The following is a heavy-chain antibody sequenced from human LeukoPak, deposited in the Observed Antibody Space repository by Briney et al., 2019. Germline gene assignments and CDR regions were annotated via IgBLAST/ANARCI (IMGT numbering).Heavy chain of an antibody. D-gene: IGHD2-15*01. J-gene: IGHJ4*02. CDR1: GYSFTSYW. Sequence: GESLKISCKGSGYSFTSYWSGWVRQIPGKGLGWMGIIYPGDSDTRYSPSFQGQVTISADKSISTAYLQWSSLKASDTAMYYCARPVGYCSGGSCHLDYWGQGTLVTVSS. CDR3: ARPVGYCSGGSCHLDY. CDR2: IYPGDSDT. V-gene: IGHV5-51*01.